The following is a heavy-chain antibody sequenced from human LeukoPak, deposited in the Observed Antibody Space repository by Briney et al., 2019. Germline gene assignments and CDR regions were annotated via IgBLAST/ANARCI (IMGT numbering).Heavy chain of an antibody. D-gene: IGHD1-26*01. CDR2: IYHSGST. V-gene: IGHV4-30-2*01. J-gene: IGHJ5*02. CDR3: ARVLSEGSQLLNWFDP. CDR1: GVSISSGGYY. Sequence: SETLSLTCTVSGVSISSGGYYWSWIRQPPGKGLEWIVYIYHSGSTYYNPSLKSRVTISVDRSKNQFSLKLSSVTAADTAVYYCARVLSEGSQLLNWFDPWGQGTLVAVSS.